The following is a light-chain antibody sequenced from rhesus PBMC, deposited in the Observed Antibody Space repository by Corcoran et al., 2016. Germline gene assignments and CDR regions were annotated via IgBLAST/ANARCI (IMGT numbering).Light chain of an antibody. CDR2: YAS. CDR3: QKYNDWPPA. J-gene: IGKJ4*01. CDR1: QSVGST. Sequence: ETVMMQSPATLSLSPGERATLPCRASQSVGSTLAWYQQKPGQAPRLLIYYASSRATGIPDRFRGSGSGTEFTLTISSLVPEDDGVYYCQKYNDWPPAFGGGTKVEIK. V-gene: IGKV3-35*02.